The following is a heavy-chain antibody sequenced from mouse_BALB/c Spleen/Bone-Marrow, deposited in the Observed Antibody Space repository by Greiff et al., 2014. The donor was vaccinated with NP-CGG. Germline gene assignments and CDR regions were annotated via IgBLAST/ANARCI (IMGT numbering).Heavy chain of an antibody. CDR3: ARSCGAYGYDGGYYFDY. Sequence: LVKTGASVKISCKASGYSFTGYYMHWVKQSHGKSLEWIGYISCYNGATSYNQKFKGKATFTVDTSSSTDYMQFHSMNSEDSAVYYCARSCGAYGYDGGYYFDYWGQGTSLTVSS. CDR2: ISCYNGAT. V-gene: IGHV1S34*01. D-gene: IGHD2-2*01. CDR1: GYSFTGYY. J-gene: IGHJ2*02.